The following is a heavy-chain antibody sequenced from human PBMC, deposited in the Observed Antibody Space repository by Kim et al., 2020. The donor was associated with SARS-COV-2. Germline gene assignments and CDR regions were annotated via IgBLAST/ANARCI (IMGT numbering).Heavy chain of an antibody. V-gene: IGHV1-3*01. J-gene: IGHJ4*02. D-gene: IGHD4-17*01. Sequence: ASVKVSCKASGYTFTSYAMHWVRQAPGQRLEWMGWINAGNGNTKYSQKFQGRVTITRDTSASTAYMELSSLRSEDTAVYYCARSFRVYGDFDYWGQGTLVTVSS. CDR1: GYTFTSYA. CDR3: ARSFRVYGDFDY. CDR2: INAGNGNT.